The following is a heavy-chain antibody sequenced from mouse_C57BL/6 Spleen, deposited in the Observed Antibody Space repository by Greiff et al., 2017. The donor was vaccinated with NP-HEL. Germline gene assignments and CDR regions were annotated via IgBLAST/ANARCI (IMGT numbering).Heavy chain of an antibody. J-gene: IGHJ4*01. V-gene: IGHV1-50*01. CDR3: ARKNYAMDD. Sequence: QVQLQQPGAELVKPGASVKLSCKASGYTFTSYWMQWVKQRPGQGLAWIGEIDPSDSYTNYHQKFKGKATLTVDTSSSTAYMQLSSLTSEDSAVYYCARKNYAMDDWGQGTSVTVSS. CDR1: GYTFTSYW. CDR2: IDPSDSYT.